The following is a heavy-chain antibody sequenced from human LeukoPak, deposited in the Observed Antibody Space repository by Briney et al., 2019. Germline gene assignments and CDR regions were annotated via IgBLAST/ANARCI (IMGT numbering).Heavy chain of an antibody. CDR2: MYYSGST. CDR3: ARLGYYDSSGYYSRRDYFDY. D-gene: IGHD3-22*01. Sequence: SETLSLTCTVSGGSISSSNYYWGWIRQPPGKGLEWIGSMYYSGSTFHNPSLKSRVTISVDTSKNQFSLKLSSVTAADTAVYYCARLGYYDSSGYYSRRDYFDYWGQGTLVTVSS. CDR1: GGSISSSNYY. V-gene: IGHV4-39*07. J-gene: IGHJ4*02.